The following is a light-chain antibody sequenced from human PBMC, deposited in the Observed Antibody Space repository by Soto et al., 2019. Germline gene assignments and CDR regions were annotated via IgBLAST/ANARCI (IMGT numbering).Light chain of an antibody. V-gene: IGLV6-57*01. J-gene: IGLJ3*02. CDR3: QSYDATNQV. CDR2: EDK. Sequence: NFMLTQPHSVSEYPGKTVIISCTRSSGSIASNHVQWYQQRPGSSPTTVIYEDKQRPSGVPDRFSGSIDSSSNSASLPLSGLDTEDEADYFRQSYDATNQVLAGGTKRTV. CDR1: SGSIASNH.